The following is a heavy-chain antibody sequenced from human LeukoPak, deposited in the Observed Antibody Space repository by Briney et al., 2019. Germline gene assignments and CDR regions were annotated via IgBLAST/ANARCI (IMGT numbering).Heavy chain of an antibody. J-gene: IGHJ5*02. V-gene: IGHV4-34*01. Sequence: PSETLSLTCAVYGGSFSGYYWSWIRQPPGKGLEWIGEINHSGSTNYNPSLKSRVTISVDTSKNQFSLKLSSVTAADTAVYYCAREIGFWSGYRTWGQGTLVTVSS. CDR1: GGSFSGYY. CDR3: AREIGFWSGYRT. CDR2: INHSGST. D-gene: IGHD3-3*01.